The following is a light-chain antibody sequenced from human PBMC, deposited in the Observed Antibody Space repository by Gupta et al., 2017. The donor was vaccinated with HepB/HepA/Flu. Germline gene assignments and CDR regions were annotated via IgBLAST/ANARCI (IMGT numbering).Light chain of an antibody. CDR1: QSLLHSNGYNY. CDR3: MQLYKLT. J-gene: IGKJ3*01. Sequence: DIVMTQSPLSLPVTPGEPASISCRSSQSLLHSNGYNYLDWYLQKPGQSPQLLIYLGSNRASGVPDRFSGSGSGTDFTLKISRVEAEDVGVYYCMQLYKLTFGPGTKVDIK. CDR2: LGS. V-gene: IGKV2-28*01.